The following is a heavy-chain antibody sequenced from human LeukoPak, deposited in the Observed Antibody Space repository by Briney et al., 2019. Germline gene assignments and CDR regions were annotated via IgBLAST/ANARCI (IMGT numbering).Heavy chain of an antibody. V-gene: IGHV3-21*01. CDR1: GFTFSSYS. Sequence: GGFPRLSCAASGFTFSSYSMNWVRLAPGKGLEWVSSISSSSSYIYYADSVKGRFTISRDNAKNSLYLQMNSLRAEDTAVYYCARGEVLLWFGESESGYYYGMDVWGKGTTVTVSS. J-gene: IGHJ6*04. CDR3: ARGEVLLWFGESESGYYYGMDV. CDR2: ISSSSSYI. D-gene: IGHD3-10*01.